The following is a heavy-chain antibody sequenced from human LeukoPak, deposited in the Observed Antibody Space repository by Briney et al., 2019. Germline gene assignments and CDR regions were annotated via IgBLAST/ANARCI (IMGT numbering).Heavy chain of an antibody. CDR1: GFTFTSSA. J-gene: IGHJ4*02. V-gene: IGHV1-58*02. D-gene: IGHD3-3*01. Sequence: SVKVSCKASGFTFTSSAMQWVRQARGQRLEWIGWIVVGSGNTNYAQKFQERVTITRDMSTSTAYMELSSLRSEDTAVYYCAHYDFWSGYYIPDYWGQGTLVTVSS. CDR3: AHYDFWSGYYIPDY. CDR2: IVVGSGNT.